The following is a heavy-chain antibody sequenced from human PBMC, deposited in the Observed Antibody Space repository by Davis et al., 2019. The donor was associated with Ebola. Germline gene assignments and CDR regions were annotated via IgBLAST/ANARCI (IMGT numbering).Heavy chain of an antibody. CDR2: INPNSGGT. CDR1: GYTFTGYY. J-gene: IGHJ4*02. V-gene: IGHV1-2*02. D-gene: IGHD3-22*01. Sequence: ASVKVSCKASGYTFTGYYMHWVRQAPGQGLEWMGWINPNSGGTNYAQKFQGRVTMTRDTSISTAYMELSRLRSDDTAVYYCARADYYDSSGTPNWGQGTLVTVSS. CDR3: ARADYYDSSGTPN.